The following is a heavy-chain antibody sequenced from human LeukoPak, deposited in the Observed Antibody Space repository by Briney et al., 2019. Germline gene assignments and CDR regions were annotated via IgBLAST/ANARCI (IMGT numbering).Heavy chain of an antibody. CDR1: GFTFSNYW. Sequence: PGGSLRLFCAASGFTFSNYWMHWVRRAPGKGLVWVSRITSDASSTSYGDSVKGRFTISRDNAKNTLYLRMNSLRAEDTAVYYCAREFEGQEAGAYGSGSYDVFDIWGQGTMVTVSS. CDR3: AREFEGQEAGAYGSGSYDVFDI. V-gene: IGHV3-74*01. CDR2: ITSDASST. D-gene: IGHD3-10*01. J-gene: IGHJ3*02.